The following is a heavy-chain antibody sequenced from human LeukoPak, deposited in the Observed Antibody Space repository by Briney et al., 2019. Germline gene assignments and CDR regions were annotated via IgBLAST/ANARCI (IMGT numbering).Heavy chain of an antibody. CDR3: ARIAELWSGYYIWFDP. CDR2: IYYSGST. J-gene: IGHJ5*02. V-gene: IGHV4-59*08. CDR1: GGSISSYY. Sequence: KPSETLSLTCTGSGGSISSYYWSWIRQPPGKGLEWIGYIYYSGSTNYNPSLKSRVTISVDTSKNQFSPKLSSVTAADTAVYYCARIAELWSGYYIWFDPWGQGTLVTVSS. D-gene: IGHD3-3*01.